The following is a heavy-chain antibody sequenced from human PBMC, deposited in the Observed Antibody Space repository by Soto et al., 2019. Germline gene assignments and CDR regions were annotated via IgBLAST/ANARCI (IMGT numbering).Heavy chain of an antibody. CDR2: IRTNTNNYAT. D-gene: IGHD1-1*01. Sequence: EVQLVESGGGLVQPGGSLKLSCAASGFSFSGSALHWVRQASGKGLEWVGHIRTNTNNYATSYAVSVSGRFTISRDDSRSPPYLQMNSLNTEDTAVYYCTRLYNVWRPAYAFDIWGQGTMVTVSS. CDR1: GFSFSGSA. CDR3: TRLYNVWRPAYAFDI. J-gene: IGHJ3*02. V-gene: IGHV3-73*01.